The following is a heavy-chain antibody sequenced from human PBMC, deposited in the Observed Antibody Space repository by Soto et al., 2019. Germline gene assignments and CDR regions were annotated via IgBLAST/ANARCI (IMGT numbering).Heavy chain of an antibody. J-gene: IGHJ6*03. D-gene: IGHD3-9*01. Sequence: PSETLSLTCTVSGGSISSGGYYWSWIRQHPGKGLEWIGYIYYSGSTYYNPSLKSRVTISVDTSKNQFSLKLSSVTAADTAVYYCASGAYYDILTGYYNDYYYYYMDVWGKGTTVTVSS. CDR3: ASGAYYDILTGYYNDYYYYYMDV. CDR1: GGSISSGGYY. V-gene: IGHV4-31*03. CDR2: IYYSGST.